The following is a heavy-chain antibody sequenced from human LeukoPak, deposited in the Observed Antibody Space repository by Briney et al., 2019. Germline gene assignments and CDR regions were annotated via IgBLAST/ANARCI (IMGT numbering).Heavy chain of an antibody. Sequence: GGSLRLSCAASGFTFSGSAMHWVRQASGKGLEWVGRIRSKANSYATAYAASVKGRFTISRDDSKNTGYLQMNSLKTEDTAVYYCTRTGYYYDSSGYRYFDYWGQGTLVTVSS. CDR3: TRTGYYYDSSGYRYFDY. J-gene: IGHJ4*02. CDR2: IRSKANSYAT. V-gene: IGHV3-73*01. CDR1: GFTFSGSA. D-gene: IGHD3-22*01.